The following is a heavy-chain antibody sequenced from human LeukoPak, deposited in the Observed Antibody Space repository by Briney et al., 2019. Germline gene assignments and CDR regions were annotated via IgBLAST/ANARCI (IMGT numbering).Heavy chain of an antibody. Sequence: GGSLRLSCAASGFTFSSYWMSWVRQAPGMGLEWVANIKQDGSEKYYVDSVKGRFTISRDNAKNSLYLQMNSLRAEDTAVYYCASGGVVIISDDAFDIWGQGTMVTVSS. D-gene: IGHD3-3*01. CDR3: ASGGVVIISDDAFDI. J-gene: IGHJ3*02. V-gene: IGHV3-7*01. CDR2: IKQDGSEK. CDR1: GFTFSSYW.